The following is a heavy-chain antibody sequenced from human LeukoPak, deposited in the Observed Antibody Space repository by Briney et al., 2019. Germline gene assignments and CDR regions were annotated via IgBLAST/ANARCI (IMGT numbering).Heavy chain of an antibody. CDR1: GYTFTNYG. Sequence: ASVKVSCKASGYTFTNYGISWVRQDPGQGLEWMGWISAYNGNTNYAQKLQGRVTMTTDTSTSTAYMELRSLRSDDPAVYYCARDIILMMYTVSDYYDYIDVWGKGTTVTVSS. CDR2: ISAYNGNT. D-gene: IGHD2-8*01. V-gene: IGHV1-18*01. CDR3: ARDIILMMYTVSDYYDYIDV. J-gene: IGHJ6*03.